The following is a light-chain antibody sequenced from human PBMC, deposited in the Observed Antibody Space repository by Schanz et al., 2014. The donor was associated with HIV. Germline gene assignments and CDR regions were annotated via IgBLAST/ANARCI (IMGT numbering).Light chain of an antibody. CDR3: SSFSNSMTLL. CDR1: RRDIGAYNY. CDR2: DVS. V-gene: IGLV2-14*03. Sequence: QSALTQPASVSGSPGQSITISCTGTRRDIGAYNYVSWYQQYPGKAPKLIIFDVSNRPSGISARFSGSKSGNTASLSISGLQADDAADYYCSSFSNSMTLLFGGGTKLTVL. J-gene: IGLJ2*01.